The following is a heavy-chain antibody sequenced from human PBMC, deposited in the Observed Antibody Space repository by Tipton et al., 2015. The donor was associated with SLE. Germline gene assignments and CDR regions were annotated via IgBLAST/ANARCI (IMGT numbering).Heavy chain of an antibody. D-gene: IGHD2-21*02. CDR3: ATKANPGLPAFLTDV. V-gene: IGHV4-61*09. CDR2: IYTGVT. CDR1: GASITTASYY. Sequence: TLSLTCHVSGASITTASYYWTWMRQPAGKGLEWIGHIYTGVTYYNPSLKSRVTISVDTSKNQFSLKLTSVTAADTAVYYCATKANPGLPAFLTDVWGQGTTVTVSS. J-gene: IGHJ6*02.